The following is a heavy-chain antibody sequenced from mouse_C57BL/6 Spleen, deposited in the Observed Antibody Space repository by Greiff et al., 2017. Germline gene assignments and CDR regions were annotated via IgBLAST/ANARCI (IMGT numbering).Heavy chain of an antibody. Sequence: QVQLQQSGAELATPGASVKLSCKASGYTFTSYWMHWVKQRPGQGLEWIGYIIPSRGYTKYRQKFKDKATLTADKSSSTAYMQLSSLTYEDSAVYYCARLVTTRDFDYWGQGTTLTVSS. J-gene: IGHJ2*01. CDR3: ARLVTTRDFDY. V-gene: IGHV1-7*01. CDR1: GYTFTSYW. CDR2: IIPSRGYT. D-gene: IGHD2-5*01.